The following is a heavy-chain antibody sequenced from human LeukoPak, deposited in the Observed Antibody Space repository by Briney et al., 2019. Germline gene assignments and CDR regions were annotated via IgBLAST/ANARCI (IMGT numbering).Heavy chain of an antibody. CDR3: ARRGRGGSGFEDAFDI. J-gene: IGHJ3*02. CDR1: GYSFTSYW. D-gene: IGHD3-10*01. Sequence: GESLKISCKGSGYSFTSYWIGWVRQMPGKGLEWMGIIYPGDSDTTYSPSFQGQVTISADKSISPAYVQWSSLKASDSAIYYCARRGRGGSGFEDAFDIWGQGTMVTVSS. CDR2: IYPGDSDT. V-gene: IGHV5-51*01.